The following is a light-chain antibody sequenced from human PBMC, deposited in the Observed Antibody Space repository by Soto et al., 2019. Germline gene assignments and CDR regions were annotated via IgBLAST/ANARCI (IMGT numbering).Light chain of an antibody. V-gene: IGLV2-14*01. CDR3: FSFTTTSTHV. J-gene: IGLJ1*01. CDR1: SSDIGAYDY. Sequence: QSALTQPASLSGSPGQSITISCTGTSSDIGAYDYVSWFQQHPGKAPKLMISEVNNRPSGVSNRFSGSKSGNTAYLTISGLQLEDEAGYFCFSFTTTSTHVFGTGTRSPS. CDR2: EVN.